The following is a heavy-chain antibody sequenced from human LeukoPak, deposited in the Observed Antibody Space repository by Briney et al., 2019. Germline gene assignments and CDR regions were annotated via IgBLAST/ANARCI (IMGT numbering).Heavy chain of an antibody. D-gene: IGHD3-16*01. CDR1: GFTFDDYG. CDR3: AGGDGGNY. CDR2: INWKSGDT. V-gene: IGHV3-20*01. J-gene: IGHJ4*02. Sequence: PGGSLRLSCAASGFTFDDYGMSWDRQAPGKGLEWVSGINWKSGDTGYADSVKGRFTISRDNAKNSLYLQMDSLRAEDTALYHCAGGDGGNYGGRETWSPSPQ.